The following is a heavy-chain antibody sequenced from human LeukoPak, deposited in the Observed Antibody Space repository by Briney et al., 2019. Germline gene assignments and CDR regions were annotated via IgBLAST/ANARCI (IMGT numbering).Heavy chain of an antibody. Sequence: SETLSLTCNVSGGSINTYYWSWIRQPAGKGLEWIGRIYSSGRSTYNPSLKSRVTVSVDTSKNQFSLKLSSVTAADTAVYYCAREGYSYGRYFDYWGQGTLVTVSS. J-gene: IGHJ4*02. CDR1: GGSINTYY. V-gene: IGHV4-4*07. D-gene: IGHD5-18*01. CDR3: AREGYSYGRYFDY. CDR2: IYSSGRS.